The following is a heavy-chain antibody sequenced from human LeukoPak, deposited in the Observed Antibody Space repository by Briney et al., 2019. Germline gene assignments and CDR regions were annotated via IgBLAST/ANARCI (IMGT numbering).Heavy chain of an antibody. CDR1: GFAFSSNW. CDR2: IKEDGSEK. Sequence: PGGSLRLSCAASGFAFSSNWMSWVRQAPGKGLEWVANIKEDGSEKYYVDSVKGRFTISRDNAENSLYLQMNNLRVEDTAVYYCASYRIGYCSGDTCYADWFDPWGQGTLVTVSS. J-gene: IGHJ5*02. V-gene: IGHV3-7*01. CDR3: ASYRIGYCSGDTCYADWFDP. D-gene: IGHD2-15*01.